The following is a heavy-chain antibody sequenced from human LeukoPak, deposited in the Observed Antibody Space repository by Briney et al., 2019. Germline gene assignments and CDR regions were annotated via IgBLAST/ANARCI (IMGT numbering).Heavy chain of an antibody. CDR3: VRNSGDAHY. CDR2: IRSKVKDGTK. CDR1: GFTFGDYA. V-gene: IGHV3-49*03. Sequence: PGGSLRFSCTGYGFTFGDYAMGWFRQAPGKGLEWVGFIRSKVKDGTKEYAASVKGRFTISRDDPKSIAYLQMNSLKSEDTAVYYCVRNSGDAHYWGQETLVTVSS. D-gene: IGHD1-26*01. J-gene: IGHJ4*02.